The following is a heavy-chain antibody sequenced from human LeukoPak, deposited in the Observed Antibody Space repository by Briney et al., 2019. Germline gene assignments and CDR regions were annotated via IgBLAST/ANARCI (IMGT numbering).Heavy chain of an antibody. CDR2: INTNTGNP. CDR3: ARTVRDYYDSSGYYFDY. CDR1: GYTFTSYA. D-gene: IGHD3-22*01. Sequence: ASVNVSCKASGYTFTSYAMNWVRQAPGQGLEWMGWINTNTGNPTYAQGFTGRFVFSLDTSVSTAYLQISSLKAEDTAVYYCARTVRDYYDSSGYYFDYWGQGTLVTVSS. V-gene: IGHV7-4-1*02. J-gene: IGHJ4*02.